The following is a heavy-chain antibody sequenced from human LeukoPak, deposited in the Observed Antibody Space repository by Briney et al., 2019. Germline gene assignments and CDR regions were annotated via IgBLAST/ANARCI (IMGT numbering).Heavy chain of an antibody. CDR3: ARVQGHPPNGLDI. V-gene: IGHV3-74*01. D-gene: IGHD2-8*01. J-gene: IGHJ3*02. CDR1: GFTFSSYW. Sequence: GRSLRLSCAASGFTFSSYWMHWVRQAPGKGLVWVSRINSDGSSTSYADAVKGRFTISRDNAKNTAYLQMNSLRAEDTAVYYCARVQGHPPNGLDIWGQGTMVTVSP. CDR2: INSDGSST.